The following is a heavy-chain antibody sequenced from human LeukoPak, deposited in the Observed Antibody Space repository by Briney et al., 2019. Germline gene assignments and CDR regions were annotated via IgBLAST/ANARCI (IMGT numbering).Heavy chain of an antibody. V-gene: IGHV5-51*01. D-gene: IGHD4-23*01. CDR1: GYSFTSFW. J-gene: IGHJ3*02. CDR3: ARHYHGGNSEDDDAFDI. Sequence: PGESLKISCKGPGYSFTSFWIGWVRQKPGKGLEWMGIIYPGDSDTRYSPSFQGQVTISADKSISTAYLQWSSLKASDTAMYYSARHYHGGNSEDDDAFDIWGQGTMVTVSS. CDR2: IYPGDSDT.